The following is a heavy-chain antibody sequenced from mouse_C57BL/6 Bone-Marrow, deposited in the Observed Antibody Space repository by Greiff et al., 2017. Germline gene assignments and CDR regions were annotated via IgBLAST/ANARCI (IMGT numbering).Heavy chain of an antibody. D-gene: IGHD1-1*01. J-gene: IGHJ1*03. CDR2: IDPETGGT. Sequence: VQLQQSGAELVRPGASVTLSCKASGYTFTDYEMHWVKQTPVHGLEWIGAIDPETGGTAYNQKFKGKALLTADKSSSTAYMALRSLTSEDSAVYDCTRYYYGPNWYCDVWGTGTTVTVSS. CDR3: TRYYYGPNWYCDV. CDR1: GYTFTDYE. V-gene: IGHV1-15*01.